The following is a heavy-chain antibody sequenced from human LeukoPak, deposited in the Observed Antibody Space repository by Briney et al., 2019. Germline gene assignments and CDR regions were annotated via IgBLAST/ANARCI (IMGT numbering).Heavy chain of an antibody. CDR2: ISGYKGNT. CDR1: GYTFIKRG. CDR3: AVWFGEALDFLGPWDD. D-gene: IGHD3-10*01. Sequence: ASVTVSCMPSGYTFIKRGVSWVRQAPGQGLEWMGWISGYKGNTKYAQRVQGRVTMTTDTSTSTAYMELRSLRADDTAVYYCAVWFGEALDFLGPWDDWGQGTLVTVSS. J-gene: IGHJ4*02. V-gene: IGHV1-18*01.